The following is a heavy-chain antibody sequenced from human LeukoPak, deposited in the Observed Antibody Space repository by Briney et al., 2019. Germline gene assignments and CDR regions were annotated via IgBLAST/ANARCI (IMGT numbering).Heavy chain of an antibody. Sequence: HPSETLSLTCAVSGGSISSGGYSWSWIRQPPGKGLEWIGYIHHSGSTYYNPSLKSRVTISVDRSKNQFSLKLSSVTAADTAVYYCARVDSYGLYFDYWGQGTLVTVSS. CDR1: GGSISSGGYS. V-gene: IGHV4-30-2*01. J-gene: IGHJ4*02. D-gene: IGHD5-18*01. CDR3: ARVDSYGLYFDY. CDR2: IHHSGST.